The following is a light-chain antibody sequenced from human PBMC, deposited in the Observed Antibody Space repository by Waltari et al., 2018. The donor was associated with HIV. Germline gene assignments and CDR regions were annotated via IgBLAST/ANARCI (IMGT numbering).Light chain of an antibody. CDR3: AAWDVSLIWV. V-gene: IGLV1-44*01. CDR1: SSNIGSNT. CDR2: GKH. J-gene: IGLJ3*02. Sequence: QSVLTQPPSASGTPGQRVTISCSGSSSNIGSNTVNWYQQLPRTAPKLHCCGKHQRASGVPDRVSCTKSGTSASLAIRGLQSEDEADYYCAAWDVSLIWVFGGGTKLTVL.